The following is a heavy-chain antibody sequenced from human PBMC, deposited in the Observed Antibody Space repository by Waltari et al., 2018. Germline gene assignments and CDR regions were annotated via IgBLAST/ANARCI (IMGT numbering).Heavy chain of an antibody. CDR2: IYSGGST. CDR3: AKGSPLVFDY. V-gene: IGHV3-23*03. Sequence: VQLLESGGGWVKPGGSLRLSCAASGFTFSSYAMCWVRQAPGKGLEWVSVIYSGGSTYYADSVKGRFTISRDNSKNTLYLQMNSLRAEDTAVYYCAKGSPLVFDYWGQGTLVTVSS. CDR1: GFTFSSYA. J-gene: IGHJ4*02. D-gene: IGHD2-2*01.